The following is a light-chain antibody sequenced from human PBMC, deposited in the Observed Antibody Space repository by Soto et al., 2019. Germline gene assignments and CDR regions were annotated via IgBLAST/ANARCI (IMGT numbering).Light chain of an antibody. V-gene: IGLV1-44*01. CDR1: SSNIGSNT. CDR3: AVWDDSLNGCV. J-gene: IGLJ1*01. Sequence: QSVLTQPPSVSETPGQRVTIFCSGSSSNIGSNTVNWYRQLPETAPKLLIYSNTQRPSGVPDRFSGSKSGTSASLAISGLQSEDEADYYCAVWDDSLNGCVFGTGTKVTVL. CDR2: SNT.